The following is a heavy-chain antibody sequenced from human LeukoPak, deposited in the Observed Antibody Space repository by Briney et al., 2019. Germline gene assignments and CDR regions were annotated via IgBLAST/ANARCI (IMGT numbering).Heavy chain of an antibody. V-gene: IGHV4-61*08. D-gene: IGHD1-26*01. J-gene: IGHJ3*02. CDR1: GGSITSSGYY. CDR2: IYYSGST. Sequence: SETLSLTCAVSGGSITSSGYYWAWIRQPPGKGLEWIGYIYYSGSTNYNPSLKSRVTISVDTSKNQFSLKLSSVTAADTAVYYCARASGSYPLIVAFDIWGQGTMVTVSS. CDR3: ARASGSYPLIVAFDI.